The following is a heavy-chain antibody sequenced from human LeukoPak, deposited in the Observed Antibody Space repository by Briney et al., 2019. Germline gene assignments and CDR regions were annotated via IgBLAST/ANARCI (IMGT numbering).Heavy chain of an antibody. CDR1: GYTFTGYY. J-gene: IGHJ4*02. CDR3: AREDYYDSSGYYISDY. CDR2: INPNSGGT. Sequence: GASVKVSCKASGYTFTGYYMHWVRQAPGQGLGWMGWINPNSGGTNYAQKFQGRVTMTRDTSISTAYMELSRLRSDDTAVYYCAREDYYDSSGYYISDYWGQGTLVTVSS. D-gene: IGHD3-22*01. V-gene: IGHV1-2*02.